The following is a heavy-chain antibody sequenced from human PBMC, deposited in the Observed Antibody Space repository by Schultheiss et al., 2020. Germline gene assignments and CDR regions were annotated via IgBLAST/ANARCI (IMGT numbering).Heavy chain of an antibody. CDR3: ARAIVNYDFWSGYRSNWFDP. V-gene: IGHV4-61*05. CDR1: GGSISSSRYY. D-gene: IGHD3-3*01. Sequence: SETLSLTCTVSGGSISSSRYYWGWIRQPPGKGLEWIAYIDSTGSTNYNPSLKSRVTISVDTSKNQFSLKLSSVTAAGTAVYYCARAIVNYDFWSGYRSNWFDPWGQGTLGTVPA. CDR2: IDSTGST. J-gene: IGHJ5*02.